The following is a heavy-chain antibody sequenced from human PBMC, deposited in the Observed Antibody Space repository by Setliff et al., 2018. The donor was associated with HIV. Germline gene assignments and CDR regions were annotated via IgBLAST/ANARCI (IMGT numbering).Heavy chain of an antibody. J-gene: IGHJ4*02. V-gene: IGHV4-39*01. D-gene: IGHD6-13*01. CDR3: VTSSSWSSRLNF. CDR1: GGSISSSNYY. CDR2: IYYSGST. Sequence: PSETLSLTCTVSGGSISSSNYYWGWIRQPPGKGREWIGSIYYSGSTYYNPSLKSRVTISVDTSKNQFSLKVTSVTAADTAVYYCVTSSSWSSRLNFWGQGMLVTVSS.